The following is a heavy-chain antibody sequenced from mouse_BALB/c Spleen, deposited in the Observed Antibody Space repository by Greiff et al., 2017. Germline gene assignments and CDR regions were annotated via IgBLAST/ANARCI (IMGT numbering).Heavy chain of an antibody. D-gene: IGHD1-1*01. CDR1: GFSLTGYG. CDR3: AREGVVASYYYAMDY. J-gene: IGHJ4*01. Sequence: QVQLKQSGPGLVAPSQSLSITCTVSGFSLTGYGVNWVRQPPGKGLEWLGMIWGDGSTDYNSALKSRLSISKDNSKSQVFLKMNSLQTDDTARYYCAREGVVASYYYAMDYWGQGTSVTVSS. CDR2: IWGDGST. V-gene: IGHV2-6-7*01.